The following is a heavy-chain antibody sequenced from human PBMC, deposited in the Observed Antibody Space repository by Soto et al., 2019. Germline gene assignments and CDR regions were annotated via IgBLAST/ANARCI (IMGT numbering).Heavy chain of an antibody. J-gene: IGHJ6*02. CDR2: MNAKSGDT. Sequence: QAHLEQSGAELKRPGASVKVSCKASGYTFSDFDINWLRQASGQGPEWMGWMNAKSGDTFFAQRFQGKFNMPWDPSLSTAYMEVGSLTSDDTAIYYCARGNPFNYAGFDVWGQGTTVAVSS. CDR1: GYTFSDFD. CDR3: ARGNPFNYAGFDV. D-gene: IGHD3-16*01. V-gene: IGHV1-8*01.